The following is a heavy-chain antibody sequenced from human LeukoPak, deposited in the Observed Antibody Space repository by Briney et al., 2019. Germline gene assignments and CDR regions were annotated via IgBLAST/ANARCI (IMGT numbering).Heavy chain of an antibody. D-gene: IGHD2-2*01. CDR1: GFPFSSYA. CDR2: ISSNGGST. Sequence: GGSLRLSCAASGFPFSSYAMHWVRRAPGKGLEYVSAISSNGGSTYYANSVKGRFTISRDNSKNTLYLQMGSRRAEDMALYYCRFSTRYFDYWGQGTLVTVSS. J-gene: IGHJ4*02. V-gene: IGHV3-64*01. CDR3: RFSTRYFDY.